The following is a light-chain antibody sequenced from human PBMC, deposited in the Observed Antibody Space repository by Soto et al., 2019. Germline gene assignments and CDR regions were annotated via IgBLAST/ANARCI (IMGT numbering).Light chain of an antibody. CDR1: SSNIGAGYD. CDR2: GNS. V-gene: IGLV1-40*01. CDR3: QSYGSCLGGSGYVV. Sequence: QSVLTQPPSVSGAPGQRVTISCTGSSSNIGAGYDVHWYQQLPGTAPKLLIYGNSNRPSGVPDRFSGSKSGTSASLAITGLHAEDEADYYGQSYGSCLGGSGYVVFGGGTKLTVL. J-gene: IGLJ2*01.